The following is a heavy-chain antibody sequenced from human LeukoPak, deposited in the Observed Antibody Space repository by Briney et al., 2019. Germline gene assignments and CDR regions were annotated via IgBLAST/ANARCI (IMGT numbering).Heavy chain of an antibody. V-gene: IGHV3-23*01. Sequence: GGSLRLSCAASGFTFSSYAMSWVRQAPGKGLEWVSAISGSGGSTYYADSVKGRFTISRDNSKNTLYLQVNSLRAQDTAVYYCAKDRPGAKGAFDIWGQGTMVTVSS. CDR1: GFTFSSYA. CDR2: ISGSGGST. CDR3: AKDRPGAKGAFDI. J-gene: IGHJ3*02. D-gene: IGHD1-26*01.